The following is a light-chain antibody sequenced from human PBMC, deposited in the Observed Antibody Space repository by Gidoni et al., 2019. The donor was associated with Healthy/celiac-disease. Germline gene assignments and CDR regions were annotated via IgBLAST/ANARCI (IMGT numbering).Light chain of an antibody. CDR1: QDISNY. J-gene: IGKJ1*01. CDR3: QQYDNLPWT. Sequence: DIQMTQSPSSLSASVGDRVTITCQASQDISNYLNWYQQKPGKAPKLLIYDASNLETGVPSRFSGSGSGTDLTFTISSLQPEDIATYYCQQYDNLPWTFXXXTKVEIK. V-gene: IGKV1-33*01. CDR2: DAS.